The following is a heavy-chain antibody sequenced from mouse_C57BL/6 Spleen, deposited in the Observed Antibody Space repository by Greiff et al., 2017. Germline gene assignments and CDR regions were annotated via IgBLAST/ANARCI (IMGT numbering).Heavy chain of an antibody. CDR2: IDPSDSYT. D-gene: IGHD1-1*01. CDR3: ARLGYYGSSHWYFDV. J-gene: IGHJ1*03. CDR1: GYTFTSYW. Sequence: QVQLKQPGAELVMPGASVKLSCKASGYTFTSYWMHWVKQRPGQGLEWIGEIDPSDSYTNYNQKFKGKSTLTVDKSSSTAYMQLSSLTSEDSAVYYCARLGYYGSSHWYFDVWGTGTTVTVSS. V-gene: IGHV1-69*01.